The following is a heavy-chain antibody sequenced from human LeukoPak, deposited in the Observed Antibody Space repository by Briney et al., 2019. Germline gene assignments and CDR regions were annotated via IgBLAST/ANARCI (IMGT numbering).Heavy chain of an antibody. D-gene: IGHD3-22*01. J-gene: IGHJ4*02. CDR1: GYTFTGYY. V-gene: IGHV1-2*02. Sequence: ASVKVSCKTSGYTFTGYYLHWVRQAPREGLEWMGWVNPDSGGTNYAQKFQGRVTMTRDTSISTAYMELSRLRSDDTAVYYCARGGYFDSSGWDYWGQGTLVTVSS. CDR3: ARGGYFDSSGWDY. CDR2: VNPDSGGT.